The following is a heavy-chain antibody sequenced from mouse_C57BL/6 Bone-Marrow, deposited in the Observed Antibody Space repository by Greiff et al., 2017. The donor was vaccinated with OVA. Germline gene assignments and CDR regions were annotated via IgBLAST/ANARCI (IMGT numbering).Heavy chain of an antibody. CDR2: IDPSDSYA. D-gene: IGHD2-12*01. J-gene: IGHJ3*01. CDR3: ASSSYAWFAY. V-gene: IGHV1-50*01. CDR1: GYTFTSYW. Sequence: VQLQQPGAELVKPGASVKLSCKASGYTFTSYWMQWVKQRPGQGLEWIGEIDPSDSYANYNPKFKGKATLTVDTSSSTAYMQLSSLTSEDSAVYYCASSSYAWFAYWGQGTLVTVPA.